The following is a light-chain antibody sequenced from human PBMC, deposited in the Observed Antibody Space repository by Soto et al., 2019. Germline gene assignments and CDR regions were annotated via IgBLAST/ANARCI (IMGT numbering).Light chain of an antibody. CDR1: QNINAW. J-gene: IGKJ1*01. V-gene: IGKV1-5*01. CDR3: QQYHRYST. CDR2: DVS. Sequence: DIQMTQAPSTLSASVGDSVTISCRASQNINAWLAWYQQKPGKAPKLLIYDVSTLDSGVPSRFSGSASGTEFTLTINNLESDDFATYYCQQYHRYSTFGQGTKVDNK.